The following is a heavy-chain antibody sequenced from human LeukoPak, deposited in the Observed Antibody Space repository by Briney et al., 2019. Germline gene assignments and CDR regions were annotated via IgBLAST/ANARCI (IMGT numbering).Heavy chain of an antibody. CDR1: GFTFSSYS. D-gene: IGHD3-22*01. J-gene: IGHJ4*02. V-gene: IGHV3-30*03. Sequence: GGSLRLSCAASGFTFSSYSMNWVRQAPGKGLEWVAVISYDGSNKYYADSVKGRFTISRDNSKNTLYLQMNSLRAEDTAVYYCARAWGYYDSSGPLDYWGQGTLVTVSS. CDR3: ARAWGYYDSSGPLDY. CDR2: ISYDGSNK.